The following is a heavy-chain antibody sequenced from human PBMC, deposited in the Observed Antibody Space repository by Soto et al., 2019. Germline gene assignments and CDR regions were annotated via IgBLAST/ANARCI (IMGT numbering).Heavy chain of an antibody. CDR2: ISAYNGNT. Sequence: ASVKVSCKASGYTFTSYGISWVRQAPGQGLEWMGWISAYNGNTNYAQKLQGRVTMTTDTSTSTAYMELRSLRSDDTAVYYCARDPENSSSWYQGSYYYYGMDVWGQGTTVTVSS. J-gene: IGHJ6*02. D-gene: IGHD6-13*01. V-gene: IGHV1-18*01. CDR3: ARDPENSSSWYQGSYYYYGMDV. CDR1: GYTFTSYG.